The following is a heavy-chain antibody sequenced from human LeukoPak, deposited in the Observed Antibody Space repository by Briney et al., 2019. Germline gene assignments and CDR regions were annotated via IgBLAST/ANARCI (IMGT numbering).Heavy chain of an antibody. CDR1: GGTFSRYA. CDR2: IIPIFGTA. V-gene: IGHV1-69*13. D-gene: IGHD5-12*01. CDR3: ARAYSGYDFFDY. J-gene: IGHJ4*02. Sequence: SVKVSCKASGGTFSRYAISWVRQAPGQGLEWMGGIIPIFGTANYAQKFQGRVTITADESTSTAYMEVSSLRSEDTAVYYCARAYSGYDFFDYWGQGILVTVPS.